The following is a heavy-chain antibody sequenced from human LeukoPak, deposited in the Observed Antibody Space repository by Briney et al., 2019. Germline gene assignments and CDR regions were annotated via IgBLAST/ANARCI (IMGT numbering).Heavy chain of an antibody. CDR1: GGTFSSYA. V-gene: IGHV1-69*05. CDR3: ARDSALGLDDLWSGYYIPFDY. D-gene: IGHD3-3*01. J-gene: IGHJ4*02. Sequence: SETVSRKSSGGTFSSYANSWVRQAPAQGQERMGGIIPIYGTANNAQTFQGRVTITTDESTSTAYMELSRLRCEVTAVYYCARDSALGLDDLWSGYYIPFDYWGQGTLVTVSS. CDR2: IIPIYGTA.